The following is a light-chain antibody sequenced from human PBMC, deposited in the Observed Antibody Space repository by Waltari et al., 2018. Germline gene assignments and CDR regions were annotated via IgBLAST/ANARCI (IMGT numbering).Light chain of an antibody. CDR1: HVISSR. V-gene: IGKV1-12*01. CDR3: QQANAFPIT. CDR2: AAS. Sequence: DIQMTQPPSSVSASVGDRVTIICRASHVISSRLAWYQQKPGKAPQLLIYAASSLQSGVPSRFSGSAYVTEFTLTISSLQPEDFATYYCQQANAFPITFGQGTRLEIK. J-gene: IGKJ5*01.